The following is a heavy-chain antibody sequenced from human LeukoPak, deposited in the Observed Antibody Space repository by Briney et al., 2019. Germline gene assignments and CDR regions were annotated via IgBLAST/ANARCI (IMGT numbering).Heavy chain of an antibody. J-gene: IGHJ5*02. Sequence: GGSLRLSCAASGFTFSSYAIHWVRQAPGKGLEWVALTSHDGSYKYYADSVKGRFTISRDNSKNTLYLQMNILRLEDTAVYYCAREVSTQAIHGFDPWGQGTLVTVSS. D-gene: IGHD2-21*01. CDR2: TSHDGSYK. CDR3: AREVSTQAIHGFDP. V-gene: IGHV3-30*04. CDR1: GFTFSSYA.